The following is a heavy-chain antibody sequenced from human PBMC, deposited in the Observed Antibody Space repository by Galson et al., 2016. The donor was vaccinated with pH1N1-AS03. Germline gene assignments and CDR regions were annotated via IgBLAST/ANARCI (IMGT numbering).Heavy chain of an antibody. CDR2: IYWDDDK. CDR3: ARTAGWLPDV. V-gene: IGHV2-5*02. J-gene: IGHJ4*02. D-gene: IGHD3-9*01. CDR1: GFSLTTSAVG. Sequence: PALVKPTQTLTLTCTFSGFSLTTSAVGVVWIRQPPGKALEWLALIYWDDDKRYNSSLKSRLTITKDTSKNQVVLTMTNMDPVDTATYYCARTAGWLPDVWGQGTLVTASS.